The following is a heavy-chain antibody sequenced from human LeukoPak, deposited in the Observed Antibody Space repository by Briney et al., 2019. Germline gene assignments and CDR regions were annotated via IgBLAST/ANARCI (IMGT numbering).Heavy chain of an antibody. V-gene: IGHV3-23*01. J-gene: IGHJ4*02. CDR1: GFTFSSYA. CDR2: ISGSGGST. D-gene: IGHD3-3*01. CDR3: AKSDSVTIFGVGYY. Sequence: GRSLRLSCAASGFTFSSYAMSWVRQAPGKGLEWVSAISGSGGSTYYADSVKGRFTISRDNSKNTLYLQMNSLRAEDTAVYYCAKSDSVTIFGVGYYWGQGTLVTVSS.